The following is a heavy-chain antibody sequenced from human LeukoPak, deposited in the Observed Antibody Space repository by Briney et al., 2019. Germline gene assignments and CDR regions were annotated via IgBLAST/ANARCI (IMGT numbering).Heavy chain of an antibody. CDR3: ARLKVAATRYFDY. J-gene: IGHJ4*02. D-gene: IGHD2-15*01. CDR1: GYTFSSYW. Sequence: GESLKISCKGSGYTFSSYWIGWVRQMPGKGLEWMGIIYPGDSDTRYSPSLQGQVTISVDTSIGTAYLQWSSLKASDTAMYYCARLKVAATRYFDYWGQGTLVTVSS. V-gene: IGHV5-51*01. CDR2: IYPGDSDT.